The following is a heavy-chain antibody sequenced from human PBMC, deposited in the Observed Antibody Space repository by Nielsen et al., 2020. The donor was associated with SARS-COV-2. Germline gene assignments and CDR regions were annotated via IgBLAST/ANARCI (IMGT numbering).Heavy chain of an antibody. D-gene: IGHD1-26*01. J-gene: IGHJ3*02. CDR2: ISYDGSNK. Sequence: GGSLRLSCAASGFTFSSYGMHWVRQAPGKGLEWVAVISYDGSNKYYADSVKGRFTISRDNSKNTLYLQMNSLRAEDTAVYYCARAYSGSYWGAFDIWGQGTMVTVSS. CDR3: ARAYSGSYWGAFDI. CDR1: GFTFSSYG. V-gene: IGHV3-30*03.